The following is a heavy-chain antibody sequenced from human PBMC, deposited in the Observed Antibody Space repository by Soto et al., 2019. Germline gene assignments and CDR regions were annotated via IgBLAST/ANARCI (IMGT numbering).Heavy chain of an antibody. J-gene: IGHJ4*02. V-gene: IGHV3-53*04. D-gene: IGHD6-19*01. CDR1: GFTVSSNY. CDR2: IYSGGST. CDR3: ARSRESSMAGPFDY. Sequence: GGSLRLSCAASGFTVSSNYMSWVRQAPGKGLEWVSVIYSGGSTYYADSVKGRFTISRHNSKNTLYLQMNSLRAEDTAVYYCARSRESSMAGPFDYWGQGTLVTVSS.